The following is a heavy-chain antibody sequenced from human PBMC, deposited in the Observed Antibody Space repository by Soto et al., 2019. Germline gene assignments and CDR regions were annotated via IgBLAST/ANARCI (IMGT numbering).Heavy chain of an antibody. CDR1: GYSFTSHY. V-gene: IGHV1-46*01. CDR3: AREVVAATKAYDY. D-gene: IGHD2-15*01. Sequence: ASVKVSCKAIGYSFTSHYMHWVRQAPGQGLEWMGIINPSGGSTSYAQKFQGRVTMTRDTSTSTVYMELSSLRSEDTAVYYCAREVVAATKAYDYWGQGTLVTVSS. CDR2: INPSGGST. J-gene: IGHJ4*02.